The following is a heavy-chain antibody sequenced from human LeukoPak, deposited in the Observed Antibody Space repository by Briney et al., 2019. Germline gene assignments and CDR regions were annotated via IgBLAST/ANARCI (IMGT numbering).Heavy chain of an antibody. V-gene: IGHV4-59*01. CDR1: GGSITSYY. CDR3: ASSLYSGSPFDY. D-gene: IGHD1-26*01. J-gene: IGHJ4*02. CDR2: IYYSGST. Sequence: PSETLSLTCTVSGGSITSYYWSWIRQPPGKGLEWIGYIYYSGSTNYNPSLKSRVTISVDTSKNQFSLKLSSVTAADTAVYYCASSLYSGSPFDYWGQGTLVTVSS.